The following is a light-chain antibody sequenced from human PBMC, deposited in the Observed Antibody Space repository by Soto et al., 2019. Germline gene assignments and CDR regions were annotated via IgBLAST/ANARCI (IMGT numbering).Light chain of an antibody. CDR2: EAS. V-gene: IGKV3-11*01. CDR1: QSVGNN. CDR3: QQHANWPLT. Sequence: EILLTQSPATLSLSPGERATLSCSASQSVGNNLAWYQQKPGQAPGLLIYEASTRATGIPARFSGSGSGTDFTLTISSLEPEDFAVYYCQQHANWPLTFGGGTKVDIK. J-gene: IGKJ4*01.